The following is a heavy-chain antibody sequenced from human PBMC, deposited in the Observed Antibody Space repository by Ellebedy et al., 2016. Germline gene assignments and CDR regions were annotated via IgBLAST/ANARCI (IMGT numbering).Heavy chain of an antibody. D-gene: IGHD5-24*01. CDR3: ARHERWQPRSPPDY. J-gene: IGHJ4*02. CDR2: IYYSGST. CDR1: GGSISSSSYY. Sequence: SETLSLXCTVSGGSISSSSYYWGWIRQPPGKGLEWIGSIYYSGSTYYNPSLKSRVTISVDTSKNQFSLKLSSVTAADTAVYYCARHERWQPRSPPDYWGQGTLVTVSS. V-gene: IGHV4-39*01.